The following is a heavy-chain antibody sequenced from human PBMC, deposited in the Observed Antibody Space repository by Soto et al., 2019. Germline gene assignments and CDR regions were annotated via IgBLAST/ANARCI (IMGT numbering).Heavy chain of an antibody. CDR3: ASQYSSYSLYGMDV. CDR2: ISAYNGNT. D-gene: IGHD6-6*01. CDR1: GYTFTSYG. Sequence: ASVKVSCKASGYTFTSYGISWVRQAPGQGLEWMGWISAYNGNTNYAQKLQGRVTMTTDTSTSTAYMELRSLRSDDTAVYYCASQYSSYSLYGMDVWGQGTTVTVSS. J-gene: IGHJ6*02. V-gene: IGHV1-18*01.